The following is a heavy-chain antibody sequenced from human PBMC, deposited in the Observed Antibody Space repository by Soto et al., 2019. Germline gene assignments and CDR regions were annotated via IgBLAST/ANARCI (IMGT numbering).Heavy chain of an antibody. V-gene: IGHV4-39*01. CDR1: GGSISSSSYY. CDR2: IYYSGST. CDR3: ARHANDYGEMDY. Sequence: SETLSLTCTVSGGSISSSSYYWGWIRQPPGKGLEWIGSIYYSGSTYYNPSLKSRVTISVDTSKNQFSLKLSSVTAADTAVYYCARHANDYGEMDYWGQGTLVTVSS. J-gene: IGHJ4*02. D-gene: IGHD4-17*01.